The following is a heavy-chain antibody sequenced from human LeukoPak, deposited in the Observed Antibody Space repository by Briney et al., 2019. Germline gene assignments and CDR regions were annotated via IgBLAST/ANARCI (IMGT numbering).Heavy chain of an antibody. J-gene: IGHJ4*02. CDR2: ISGDAGST. D-gene: IGHD5-24*01. Sequence: GGSLRLSCAASGFTFDDYAMHWVRQAPGKGLEWVSLISGDAGSTYYADSVKGRFTISRDDSKNSLYLQMNSLRTEDTAFYYCAKDIYRRLDMVTRPDYWGQGTLVTVSS. V-gene: IGHV3-43*02. CDR1: GFTFDDYA. CDR3: AKDIYRRLDMVTRPDY.